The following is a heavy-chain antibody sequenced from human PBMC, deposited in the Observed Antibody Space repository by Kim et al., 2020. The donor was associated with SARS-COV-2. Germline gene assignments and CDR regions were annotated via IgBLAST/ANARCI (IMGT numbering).Heavy chain of an antibody. CDR3: ARVEATSPDPQYSSSWPPIWYYGMDV. CDR2: INPSGGST. D-gene: IGHD6-13*01. V-gene: IGHV1-46*01. J-gene: IGHJ6*02. CDR1: GYTFTSYY. Sequence: ASVKVSCKASGYTFTSYYMHWVRQAPGQGLEWMGIINPSGGSTSYAQKFQGRVTMTRDTSTSTVYMELSSLRSEDTAVYYCARVEATSPDPQYSSSWPPIWYYGMDVWGQGTTVTVSS.